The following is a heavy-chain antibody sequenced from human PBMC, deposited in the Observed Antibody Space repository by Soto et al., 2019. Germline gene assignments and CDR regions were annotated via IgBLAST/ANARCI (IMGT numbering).Heavy chain of an antibody. Sequence: QVQLQESGPGLVKPSGTLSLTCAVSGGSISSSNWWSWVRQPPGKGLEWIGEIYHSGNTNYNPSRKGRVTMAVDKSRNQFALKLSSVTAADTAVYYCARGWGEGRVDYWGQGTLVAVSS. J-gene: IGHJ4*02. D-gene: IGHD3-10*01. V-gene: IGHV4-4*02. CDR3: ARGWGEGRVDY. CDR1: GGSISSSNW. CDR2: IYHSGNT.